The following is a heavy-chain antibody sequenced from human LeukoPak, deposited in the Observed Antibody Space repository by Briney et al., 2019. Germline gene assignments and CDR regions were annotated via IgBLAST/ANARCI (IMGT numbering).Heavy chain of an antibody. CDR1: GYTFTGYY. Sequence: ASVKVSCKASGYTFTGYYMHWVRQAPGQGLEWMGWINPNSGGTNYAQKFQGWVTMTRDTSITTVYMELTSLKSDDTAVYYYARDRTTMIRGVTLPLNYFDSWGQGTLVTVSS. CDR3: ARDRTTMIRGVTLPLNYFDS. D-gene: IGHD3-10*01. V-gene: IGHV1-2*04. J-gene: IGHJ4*02. CDR2: INPNSGGT.